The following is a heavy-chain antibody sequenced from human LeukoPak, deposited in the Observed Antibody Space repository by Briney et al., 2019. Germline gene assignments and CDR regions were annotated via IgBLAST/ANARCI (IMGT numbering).Heavy chain of an antibody. J-gene: IGHJ4*02. CDR3: ARDSRAGYSYGYYY. CDR1: GYTFTSYG. V-gene: IGHV1-18*01. D-gene: IGHD5-18*01. Sequence: ASVKVSCKASGYTFTSYGISWVRQAPGQGLEWMGWISAYNGNTNYAQKLQGRVTMTTDTSTSTAYMEPRSLRSDDTAVYYCARDSRAGYSYGYYYWGQGTLVTVSS. CDR2: ISAYNGNT.